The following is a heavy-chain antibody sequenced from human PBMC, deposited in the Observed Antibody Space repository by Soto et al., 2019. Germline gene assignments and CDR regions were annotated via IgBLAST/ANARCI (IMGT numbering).Heavy chain of an antibody. CDR3: ARDSSGYNSVGDAY. CDR2: INHSGST. J-gene: IGHJ4*02. Sequence: SETLSLTCAVYGGSFSGYYWSWIRQPPGKGLEWIGEINHSGSTNYNPSLKSRVTISVDASKNQFSLKLSSVTAADTAVYYCARDSSGYNSVGDAYWGQGTLVTVSS. CDR1: GGSFSGYY. D-gene: IGHD3-22*01. V-gene: IGHV4-34*01.